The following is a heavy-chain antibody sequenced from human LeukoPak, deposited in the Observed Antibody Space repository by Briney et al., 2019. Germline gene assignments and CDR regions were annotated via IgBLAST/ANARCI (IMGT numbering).Heavy chain of an antibody. CDR3: ARDVHCASTSCYPFDN. D-gene: IGHD2-2*01. V-gene: IGHV3-74*01. Sequence: GGSLRLSCAASGFTSSSHWMGWVRQAPGKGLVWVSRINTDGSSTSYADSVKGRFTISRDNAKNTLYLQMNILRAEDTAVYYCARDVHCASTSCYPFDNWGQGTLVTVSS. J-gene: IGHJ4*02. CDR2: INTDGSST. CDR1: GFTSSSHW.